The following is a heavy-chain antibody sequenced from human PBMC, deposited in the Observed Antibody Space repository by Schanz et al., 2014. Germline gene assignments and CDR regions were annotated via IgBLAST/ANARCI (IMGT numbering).Heavy chain of an antibody. CDR1: GYTLTGFG. Sequence: QVQLVQSGAELKNPGASVKVSCKASGYTLTGFGVSWVRQAPGQGREWMGWISAYSGNSKYAQKLQGRVTMTTDTSTNTAYMELRSLTSDDTAVYYCARFNSGSHSPPYYYYGMDVWGQGTTVTVSS. D-gene: IGHD1-26*01. CDR3: ARFNSGSHSPPYYYYGMDV. J-gene: IGHJ6*02. V-gene: IGHV1-18*01. CDR2: ISAYSGNS.